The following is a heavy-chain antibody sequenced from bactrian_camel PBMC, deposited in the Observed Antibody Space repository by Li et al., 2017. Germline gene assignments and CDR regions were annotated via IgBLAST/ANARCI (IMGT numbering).Heavy chain of an antibody. D-gene: IGHD1*01. J-gene: IGHJ4*01. CDR1: GDTDWKYD. V-gene: IGHV3S53*01. CDR3: AAKRAPVWSCGGDSSRYNY. CDR2: ITGTGEK. Sequence: HVQLVESGGGSVQAGGSLRLSCSASGDTDWKYDFDWYRQVAGKEREGVAAITGTGEKTCADSVQGRFTLNKDNTKNLLTLQMNDLKPEDTGMYYCAAKRAPVWSCGGDSSRYNYWGQGTQVTVS.